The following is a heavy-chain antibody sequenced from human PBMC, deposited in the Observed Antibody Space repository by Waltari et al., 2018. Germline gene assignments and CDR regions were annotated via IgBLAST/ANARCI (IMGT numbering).Heavy chain of an antibody. D-gene: IGHD2-2*01. J-gene: IGHJ6*03. V-gene: IGHV3-30-3*01. CDR2: ISYDGSNK. Sequence: QVQLVESGGGVVQPGRSLRLSCAASGFTFSSYAMHWVRQAPGKGLEWVAVISYDGSNKYYADSVKGRFTISRDNSKNTLYLQMNSLRAEDTAVYYCARFSGVVVVPAAMSGRPDRTYYMDVWGKGTTVTISS. CDR1: GFTFSSYA. CDR3: ARFSGVVVVPAAMSGRPDRTYYMDV.